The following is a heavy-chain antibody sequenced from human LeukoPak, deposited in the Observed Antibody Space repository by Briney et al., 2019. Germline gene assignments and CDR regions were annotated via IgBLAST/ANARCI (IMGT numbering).Heavy chain of an antibody. V-gene: IGHV4-59*12. CDR3: ARGIAAAGTTFDY. D-gene: IGHD6-13*01. Sequence: SETLSLTCTVSGASISPNYWSWIRQLPGTGLEWIGFIYSDGRTEYSPSLKSRVTISVDTSKNQFSLKLSSVTAADTAVYYCARGIAAAGTTFDYWGQGTLVTVSS. CDR2: IYSDGRT. J-gene: IGHJ4*02. CDR1: GASISPNY.